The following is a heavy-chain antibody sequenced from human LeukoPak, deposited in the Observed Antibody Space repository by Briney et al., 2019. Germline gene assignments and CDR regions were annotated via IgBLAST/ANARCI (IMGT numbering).Heavy chain of an antibody. J-gene: IGHJ4*02. CDR1: GYTFTGYY. Sequence: ASVKVSCKASGYTFTGYYMHWVRQAPGQGLEWMGWINPNSGGTNYAQRFQGRVTMTRDTSISTAYMELSRLRSDDTAVYSCARAWGGVRDYFDYWGQGTLVTVSS. CDR3: ARAWGGVRDYFDY. V-gene: IGHV1-2*02. CDR2: INPNSGGT. D-gene: IGHD3-16*01.